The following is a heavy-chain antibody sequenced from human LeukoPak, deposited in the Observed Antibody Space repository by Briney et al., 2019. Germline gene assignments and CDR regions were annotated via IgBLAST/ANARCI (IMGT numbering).Heavy chain of an antibody. CDR1: GGSISSSSYY. V-gene: IGHV4-39*01. Sequence: SETLSLTCTVSGGSISSSSYYWGWIRQPPGKGLEWIGSIYYSGSTYYNPSLKSRVTISVDTSKNQFSLKLSSVTAADTAVCYCARRRAAAGMPFDYWGQGTLVTVSS. CDR2: IYYSGST. CDR3: ARRRAAAGMPFDY. D-gene: IGHD6-13*01. J-gene: IGHJ4*02.